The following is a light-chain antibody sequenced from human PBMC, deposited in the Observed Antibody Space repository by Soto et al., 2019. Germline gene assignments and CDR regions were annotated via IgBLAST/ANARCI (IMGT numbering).Light chain of an antibody. CDR3: QQYNNWPPWT. CDR1: QSVGKN. V-gene: IGKV3-15*01. J-gene: IGKJ1*01. Sequence: ELVMTQSPAALFESLGERVTLSCRASQSVGKNLAWYQQRPGQGPRLLIFAAADRATDIPVRFSGSGSGTDFTLTISSLQSEDSAIYYCQQYNNWPPWTFGRGTKV. CDR2: AAA.